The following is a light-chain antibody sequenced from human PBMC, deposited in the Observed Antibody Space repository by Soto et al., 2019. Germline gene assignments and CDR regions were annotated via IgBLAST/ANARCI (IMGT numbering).Light chain of an antibody. J-gene: IGKJ3*01. CDR3: LLGLLTPFT. V-gene: IGKV2-28*01. Sequence: DIVMTQSPLSLPVTPGEPASISCRSSQSLLHSNGYNYLDWYLQKPGQSPQLLIYLVSYRASGGSDRFSGSASGTDFTLKITRVEADDVWVYYWLLGLLTPFTFGPGTKVDV. CDR1: QSLLHSNGYNY. CDR2: LVS.